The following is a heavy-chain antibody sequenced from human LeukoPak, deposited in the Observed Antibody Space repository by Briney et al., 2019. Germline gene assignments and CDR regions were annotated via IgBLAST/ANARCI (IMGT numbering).Heavy chain of an antibody. CDR2: IYPGDSDA. CDR1: GYSFTAHW. CDR3: ARRASARGPPPNDFIYDT. D-gene: IGHD2-2*01. V-gene: IGHV5-51*01. Sequence: GESLKISCKGSGYSFTAHWIAWVRQVPGKGLEWMGIIYPGDSDARYSPSFQGQVTISVDKSISTAYLHWSSLKASDTAMYFCARRASARGPPPNDFIYDTWGQATLVTVSS. J-gene: IGHJ5*02.